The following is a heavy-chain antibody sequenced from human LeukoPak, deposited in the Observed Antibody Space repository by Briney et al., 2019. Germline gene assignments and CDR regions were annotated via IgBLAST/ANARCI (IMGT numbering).Heavy chain of an antibody. CDR1: GGSFSGYY. V-gene: IGHV4-34*01. CDR3: ARGSRWDIVVVAAIRLDY. CDR2: INHSGST. J-gene: IGHJ4*02. D-gene: IGHD2-15*01. Sequence: PSETLSLTCAVYGGSFSGYYWTWIRQPPGKGLEWIGEINHSGSTNYNPSLKSRVTISVDTSKNQFSLKLSSVTAADTAVYYCARGSRWDIVVVAAIRLDYWGQGTLVTVSS.